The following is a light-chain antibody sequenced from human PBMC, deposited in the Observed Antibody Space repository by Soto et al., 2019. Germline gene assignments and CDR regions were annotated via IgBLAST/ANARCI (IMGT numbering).Light chain of an antibody. CDR1: ESVSYN. V-gene: IGKV3-15*01. J-gene: IGKJ1*01. Sequence: EIVMTQSPATLSVAPGERVSLSCRASESVSYNLAWYQQRPGQAPRLLMYGASIRATGIPERFSGSVAGTEFTLSISSLQSEEFAVYYCQQYDDWPPWTFGQGTKVEIK. CDR3: QQYDDWPPWT. CDR2: GAS.